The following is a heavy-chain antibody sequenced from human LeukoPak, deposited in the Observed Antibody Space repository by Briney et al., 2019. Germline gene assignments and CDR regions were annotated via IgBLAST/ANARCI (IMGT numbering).Heavy chain of an antibody. V-gene: IGHV3-48*01. J-gene: IGHJ4*02. D-gene: IGHD3-10*01. Sequence: GGSLRLSCAASGFTFSTFSMNWICQAPGKGLEWISYRSNDIIRYADSVKGRFIISRDNAKNSLYLQMNSLRAEDTAVYYCARDLSWSFDYWGQGTLVTVSS. CDR3: ARDLSWSFDY. CDR1: GFTFSTFS. CDR2: RSNDII.